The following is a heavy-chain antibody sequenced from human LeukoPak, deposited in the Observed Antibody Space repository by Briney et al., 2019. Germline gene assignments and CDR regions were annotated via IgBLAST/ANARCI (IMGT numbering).Heavy chain of an antibody. CDR1: GGSLSSGGYH. J-gene: IGHJ3*02. CDR2: VDHRGSS. D-gene: IGHD3-10*01. V-gene: IGHV4-30-2*01. CDR3: GSGGMVGGVIGAFDI. Sequence: SGTLSLTCTVSGGSLSSGGYHWSWIRQPPGRGLEGIGYVDHRGSSYNKSSLKSRVTISVDRSKNQFSLKLSSVTAADTAVYYCGSGGMVGGVIGAFDIGGQGTMVTVSS.